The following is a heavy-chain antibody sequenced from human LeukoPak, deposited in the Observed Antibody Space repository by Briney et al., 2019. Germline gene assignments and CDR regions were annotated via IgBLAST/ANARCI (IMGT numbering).Heavy chain of an antibody. CDR3: ARNPGIAVAGTEASYYYCMDV. CDR2: ISSSSSYI. J-gene: IGHJ6*03. CDR1: GFTFSSYS. D-gene: IGHD6-19*01. V-gene: IGHV3-21*01. Sequence: GGSLRLSCAASGFTFSSYSVNWVRQAPGKGLEWVSSISSSSSYIYYADSVKGRFTISRDNAKNSLYLQMNSLRAEDTAVYYCARNPGIAVAGTEASYYYCMDVWGKGTTVTVSS.